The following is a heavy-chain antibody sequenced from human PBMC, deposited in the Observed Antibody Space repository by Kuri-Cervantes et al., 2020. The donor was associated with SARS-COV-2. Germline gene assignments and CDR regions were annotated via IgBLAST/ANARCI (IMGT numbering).Heavy chain of an antibody. CDR2: IGTAGDP. V-gene: IGHV3-13*05. J-gene: IGHJ3*02. Sequence: GGSLRLSCAASGFTFSSYDMHWVRQATGKGLEWVSAIGTAGDPYYPGSVKGRFTISRDNSKNTLYLQMNSLRAEDTAVYYCARDPALGYCSSTSCRTGDAFDIWGQGTMVTVSS. D-gene: IGHD2-2*01. CDR1: GFTFSSYD. CDR3: ARDPALGYCSSTSCRTGDAFDI.